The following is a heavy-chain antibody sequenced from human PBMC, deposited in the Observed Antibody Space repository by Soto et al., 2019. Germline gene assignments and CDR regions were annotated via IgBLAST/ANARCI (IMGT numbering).Heavy chain of an antibody. CDR3: AKLLWFGESTPYDAFDI. J-gene: IGHJ3*02. CDR1: GFTFSSYG. V-gene: IGHV3-30*18. D-gene: IGHD3-10*01. CDR2: ISYDGSNK. Sequence: GGSLRLSCAASGFTFSSYGMHWVRQAPGKGLEWVAVISYDGSNKYYADSVKGRFTISRDNSKNTLYLQMNSLRAEETAVYYCAKLLWFGESTPYDAFDIWGQGTMVTVSS.